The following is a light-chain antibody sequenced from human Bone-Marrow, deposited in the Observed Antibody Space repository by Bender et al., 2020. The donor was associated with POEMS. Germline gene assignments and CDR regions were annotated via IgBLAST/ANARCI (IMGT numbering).Light chain of an antibody. CDR2: SSH. Sequence: QSVLTQPPSASGTPGQRVTISCSGGSSNIGAHAVNWYQHLPGTAPKLLIYSSHRRPSEVPDRFSGSRSGTSASLAISGLQSEEEADYYCEVGDDRLNGWVFGGGTRLTVL. V-gene: IGLV1-44*01. J-gene: IGLJ3*02. CDR1: SSNIGAHA. CDR3: EVGDDRLNGWV.